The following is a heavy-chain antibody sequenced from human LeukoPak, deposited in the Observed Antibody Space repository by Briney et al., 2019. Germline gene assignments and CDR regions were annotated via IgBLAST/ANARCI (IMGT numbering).Heavy chain of an antibody. D-gene: IGHD2-2*01. J-gene: IGHJ6*04. Sequence: ASVKVSCKASGYTFTSYDINWVRQATGQGLEWMGWINPNSGGTNYAQKFQGRVTMTRDTSISTAYMELSRLRSDDTAVYYCARAQRYCSSTSCWDVWGKGTTVTISS. V-gene: IGHV1-2*02. CDR3: ARAQRYCSSTSCWDV. CDR2: INPNSGGT. CDR1: GYTFTSYD.